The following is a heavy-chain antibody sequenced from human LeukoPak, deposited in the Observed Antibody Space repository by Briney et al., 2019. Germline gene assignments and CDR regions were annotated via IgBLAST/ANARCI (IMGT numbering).Heavy chain of an antibody. CDR2: VSSGDGVT. V-gene: IGHV3-23*01. J-gene: IGHJ6*02. Sequence: GGSLRLSCAASGFTFSSYAMSWVRQAPGKGLEWVSTVSSGDGVTYYADSVKGRFTISRDNSQHTLYLQVSSLRAEDTAVYSCAKSVFHIMTDYYFALDVWGQGPTVTVSS. CDR1: GFTFSSYA. D-gene: IGHD3-9*01. CDR3: AKSVFHIMTDYYFALDV.